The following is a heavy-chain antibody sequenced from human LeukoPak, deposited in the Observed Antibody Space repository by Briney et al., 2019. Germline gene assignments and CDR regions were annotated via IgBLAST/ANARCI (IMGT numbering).Heavy chain of an antibody. D-gene: IGHD4-17*01. J-gene: IGHJ3*02. V-gene: IGHV4-39*07. CDR3: AREGYGEDRAPLGAFDI. Sequence: SETLSLTCIISGASISSSAYYWGWIRQPPGKGLEWIGSIYHSGSTYYNPSLKSRVTISVDTSKNQFSLKLSSVTAADTAVYYCAREGYGEDRAPLGAFDIWGQGTMVTVSS. CDR1: GASISSSAYY. CDR2: IYHSGST.